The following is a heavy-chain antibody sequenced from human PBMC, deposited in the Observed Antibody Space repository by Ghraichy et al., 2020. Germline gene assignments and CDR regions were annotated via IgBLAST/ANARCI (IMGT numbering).Heavy chain of an antibody. CDR1: GGSISSYC. J-gene: IGHJ4*02. CDR2: IYYTGST. Sequence: SETLSLTCTVSGGSISSYCWSWIRQSPGKGLEWMGYIYYTGSTNYHPSLTSRVTISVDTSKNQFSLKLRSVIAADTAVYHCSRHSPTSAGAFDYWDQGRLVTVTS. V-gene: IGHV4-59*08. CDR3: SRHSPTSAGAFDY.